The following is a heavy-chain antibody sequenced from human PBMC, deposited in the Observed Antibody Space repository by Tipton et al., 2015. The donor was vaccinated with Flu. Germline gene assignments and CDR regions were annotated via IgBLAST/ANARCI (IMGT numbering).Heavy chain of an antibody. Sequence: LRLSCTVSGGSISSYYWSWIRQPPGKGLEWIGYIYYSGSTNYNPSLKSRVTISVDTSKNQFSLKLSSVTAADTAVYYCASLIWPHDYNWFDPWGQGTLVTVSS. CDR2: IYYSGST. D-gene: IGHD3/OR15-3a*01. CDR3: ASLIWPHDYNWFDP. V-gene: IGHV4-59*01. J-gene: IGHJ5*02. CDR1: GGSISSYY.